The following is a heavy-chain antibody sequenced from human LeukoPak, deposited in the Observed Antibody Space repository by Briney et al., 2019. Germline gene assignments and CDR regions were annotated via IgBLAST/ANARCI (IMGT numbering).Heavy chain of an antibody. CDR3: ARLSPIWWFF. D-gene: IGHD2-21*01. J-gene: IGHJ4*02. V-gene: IGHV6-1*01. CDR1: GDSVSSNSAA. Sequence: TSQTLSLTCAISGDSVSSNSAAWNWIRQSPSRGLEWLGRTYYRSKWYSDSAVSVKSRITINPDTSKNQFSLQLTSVTAADTAVYYCARLSPIWWFFWGQGTLVTVSS. CDR2: TYYRSKWYS.